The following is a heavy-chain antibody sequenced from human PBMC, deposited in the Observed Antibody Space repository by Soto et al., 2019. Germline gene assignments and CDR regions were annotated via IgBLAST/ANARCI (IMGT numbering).Heavy chain of an antibody. CDR3: ARGRGSGYLSIISYGNWFDP. J-gene: IGHJ5*02. CDR1: GFTFSSYS. Sequence: GGSLRLSCAASGFTFSSYSMNWVRQAPGKGLEWVSSISSSSSYIYYADSVKGRFTISRDNAKNPLYLQMNSLRAEDTAVYYCARGRGSGYLSIISYGNWFDPWGQGTLVTVS. CDR2: ISSSSSYI. D-gene: IGHD3-22*01. V-gene: IGHV3-21*01.